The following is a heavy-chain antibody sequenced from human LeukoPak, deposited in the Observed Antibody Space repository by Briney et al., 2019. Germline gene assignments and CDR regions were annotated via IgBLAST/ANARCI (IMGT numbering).Heavy chain of an antibody. Sequence: PGGSLRLSCAASGFTVSSSYMSWVRQAPGKGLEWVSVIYSGGTTYYADSVKGRFTISRDNSKNTLYLQMNSLRVEDTAVYYCARGGGGTYRDYGGQGTLVTVSS. D-gene: IGHD1-26*01. CDR1: GFTVSSSY. CDR2: IYSGGTT. CDR3: ARGGGGTYRDY. V-gene: IGHV3-66*02. J-gene: IGHJ4*02.